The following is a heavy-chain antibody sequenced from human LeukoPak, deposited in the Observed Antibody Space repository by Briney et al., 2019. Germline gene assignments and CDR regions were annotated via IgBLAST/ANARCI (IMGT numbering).Heavy chain of an antibody. CDR1: GFSFSHYS. V-gene: IGHV3-48*01. CDR2: IGVGGRPT. J-gene: IGHJ6*02. CDR3: ARENYYYYYGMDV. Sequence: PGGSLRLSCAASGFSFSHYSMTWARQASGKGLEWISYIGVGGRPTNYADSVKARFTISRDDAQNSLYLQMNSLRAEDTAVYYCARENYYYYYGMDVWGQGTTVTVSS.